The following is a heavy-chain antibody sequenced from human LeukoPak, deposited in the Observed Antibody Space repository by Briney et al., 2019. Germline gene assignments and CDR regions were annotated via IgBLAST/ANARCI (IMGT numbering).Heavy chain of an antibody. V-gene: IGHV3-11*06. CDR1: GFTFSDYY. Sequence: GGSLRLSCAASGFTFSDYYMNWIRQAPGKGLEWVSYISSSSSYTNYADSVKGRFTISRDNAKNSLYLQMNSLRAEDTAVYYCARAPGELSYDYWGQGTLVTVSS. D-gene: IGHD3-16*02. J-gene: IGHJ4*02. CDR3: ARAPGELSYDY. CDR2: ISSSSSYT.